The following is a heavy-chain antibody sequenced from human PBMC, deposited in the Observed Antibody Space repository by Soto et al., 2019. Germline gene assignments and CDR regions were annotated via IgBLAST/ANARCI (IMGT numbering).Heavy chain of an antibody. D-gene: IGHD6-13*01. J-gene: IGHJ5*02. Sequence: SETLSLTCTVSGGSISSGGYYWSWIRQHPGKGLEWIGYIYYSGSTYYNPSLKSRVTISVDTSKNQFSLKLSSVTAADTAVYYCARDTGAAGTGTWFDPWGQGTLVTVSS. CDR1: GGSISSGGYY. V-gene: IGHV4-31*03. CDR3: ARDTGAAGTGTWFDP. CDR2: IYYSGST.